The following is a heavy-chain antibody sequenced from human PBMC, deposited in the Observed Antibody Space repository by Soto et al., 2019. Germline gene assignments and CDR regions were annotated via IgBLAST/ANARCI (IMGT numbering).Heavy chain of an antibody. CDR3: ARGGWFGELLWPFDY. V-gene: IGHV1-69*01. CDR2: IIPIFGTA. Sequence: QVQLVQSGAEVKKPGSSVKVSCKASGGTFSSYAISWVRQAPGQGLEWMGGIIPIFGTANYAQKFQGRVTITAAESTRTAYMELRSLRSEDTAVYYCARGGWFGELLWPFDYWGQGTLVTVSS. D-gene: IGHD3-10*01. CDR1: GGTFSSYA. J-gene: IGHJ4*02.